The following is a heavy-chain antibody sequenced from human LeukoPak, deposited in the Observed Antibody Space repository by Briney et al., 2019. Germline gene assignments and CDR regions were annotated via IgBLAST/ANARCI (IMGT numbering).Heavy chain of an antibody. CDR2: IYYSGST. V-gene: IGHV4-31*03. D-gene: IGHD2-15*01. Sequence: SQTLSLTCTVSGGSISSGGYYWSWIRQHPGQGLEWIGYIYYSGSTYYNPSLKSRVTISVDTSKNQFSLKLSSVTAADTAVYYCARAGSVAAADGFDIWGQGTMVTVSS. CDR3: ARAGSVAAADGFDI. CDR1: GGSISSGGYY. J-gene: IGHJ3*02.